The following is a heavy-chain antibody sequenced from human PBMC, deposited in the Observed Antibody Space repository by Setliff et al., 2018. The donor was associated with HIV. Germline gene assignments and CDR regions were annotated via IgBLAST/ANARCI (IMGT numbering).Heavy chain of an antibody. Sequence: VASVKVSCKASGYTFTTYAMIWVRQAPGQSLEWMGWINTGNGNTRLSQKFQGRVTISRDTSASTAYVELYSLTSEDTAVYYCARTLTYYFGGSFSSGPADYWGLGTLVTVSS. CDR2: INTGNGNT. J-gene: IGHJ4*02. CDR3: ARTLTYYFGGSFSSGPADY. V-gene: IGHV1-3*04. D-gene: IGHD2-21*01. CDR1: GYTFTTYA.